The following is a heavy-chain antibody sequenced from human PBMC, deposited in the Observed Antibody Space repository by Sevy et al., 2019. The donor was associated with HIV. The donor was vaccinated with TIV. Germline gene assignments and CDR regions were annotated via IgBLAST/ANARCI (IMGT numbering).Heavy chain of an antibody. Sequence: LSLTCAASGFSFSSYWMRWVRQAPGKGLEWVANIKQDGSEKYYVDSVKGRFTISRDDAKNALYLQMKGLRVEDTAVYYCAGVGSAPKEDSGYEDALDIWGQGTMVTVSS. CDR1: GFSFSSYW. V-gene: IGHV3-7*04. D-gene: IGHD5-12*01. J-gene: IGHJ3*02. CDR3: AGVGSAPKEDSGYEDALDI. CDR2: IKQDGSEK.